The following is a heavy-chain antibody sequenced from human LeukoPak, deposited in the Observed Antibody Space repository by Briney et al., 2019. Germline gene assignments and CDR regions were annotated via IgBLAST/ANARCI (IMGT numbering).Heavy chain of an antibody. V-gene: IGHV4-39*07. Sequence: SETLSLTCTVSGGSISSSSYYWGWIRQPPGKGLEWIGSIYYSGSTYYNPSLKSRVTISVDTSKNQFSLKLSSVTAADTAVYYCARDSLLSYCSGGSCLHNFDYWGQGTLVTVSS. CDR1: GGSISSSSYY. J-gene: IGHJ4*02. CDR3: ARDSLLSYCSGGSCLHNFDY. D-gene: IGHD2-15*01. CDR2: IYYSGST.